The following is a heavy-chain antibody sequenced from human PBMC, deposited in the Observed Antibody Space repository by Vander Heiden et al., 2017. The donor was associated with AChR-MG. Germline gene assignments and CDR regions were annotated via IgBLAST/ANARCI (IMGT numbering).Heavy chain of an antibody. V-gene: IGHV3-73*02. Sequence: EVQLVESGGGLVQPGGSLKLSCAASGFTFSGSAMHWVRQASGKGLEWVGRIRSKANSYATAYAASVKGRFTISRDDSKNTAYLQMNSLKTEDTAVYYCTRNGDGYNPRDAFDIWGQGTMVTVSS. CDR2: IRSKANSYAT. D-gene: IGHD5-12*01. J-gene: IGHJ3*02. CDR1: GFTFSGSA. CDR3: TRNGDGYNPRDAFDI.